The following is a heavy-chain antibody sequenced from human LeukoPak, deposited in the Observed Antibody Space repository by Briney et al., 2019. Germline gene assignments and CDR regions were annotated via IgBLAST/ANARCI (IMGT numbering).Heavy chain of an antibody. D-gene: IGHD4-17*01. CDR3: ARKYGDYPYYYYYMDV. Sequence: ASVKVSCKASGYTFTSYDINWVRQATGQGLEWMGWMNPNSGNTGYAQKFQGRVTITRNTSISTAYMELSSLRSEDTAVYYCARKYGDYPYYYYYMDVWGKGTTVTVSS. CDR2: MNPNSGNT. J-gene: IGHJ6*03. V-gene: IGHV1-8*03. CDR1: GYTFTSYD.